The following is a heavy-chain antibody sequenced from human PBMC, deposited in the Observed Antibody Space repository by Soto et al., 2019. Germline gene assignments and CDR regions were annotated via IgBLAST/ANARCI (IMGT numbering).Heavy chain of an antibody. CDR3: AREALTIFGVAPDY. CDR2: IYYSGST. V-gene: IGHV4-31*03. J-gene: IGHJ4*02. CDR1: GGSISSGGYY. D-gene: IGHD3-3*01. Sequence: QVQLQESGPGLVKPSQTLSLTCTVSGGSISSGGYYWSWIRQHPGKGLEWIGYIYYSGSTYYNPPLKRGVTISVDTSKNQFSLKLSSVTAADTAVYYCAREALTIFGVAPDYWGQGTLVTVSS.